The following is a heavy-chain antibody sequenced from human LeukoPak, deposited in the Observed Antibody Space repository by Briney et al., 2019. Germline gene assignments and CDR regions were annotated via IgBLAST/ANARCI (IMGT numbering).Heavy chain of an antibody. D-gene: IGHD5-24*01. J-gene: IGHJ4*02. V-gene: IGHV3-53*01. CDR2: IYGGGNI. CDR3: ARGAGYNYPYYFDY. Sequence: GGSLRLSCAASGFIVSSNYMNWVRQAPGKGLEWVSVIYGGGNIYYADSVKGRFTISRDNSKNTLYLQMNSLRAEDTAVYYCARGAGYNYPYYFDYWGQGTLVTVSS. CDR1: GFIVSSNY.